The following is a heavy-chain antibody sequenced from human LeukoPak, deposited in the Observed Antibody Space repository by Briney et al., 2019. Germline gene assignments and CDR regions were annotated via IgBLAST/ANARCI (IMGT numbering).Heavy chain of an antibody. CDR2: IYYDGST. Sequence: SETLSLTCTVSGGSFSINNYYWTWIRQPPGKGLEWIGSIYYDGSTNYNPSLKSRVTISVDTSKNQFSLKLTSVTAADTAVYYCARGRMTTVIPLYFDYWGQGTLVTVSS. D-gene: IGHD4-17*01. J-gene: IGHJ4*02. CDR1: GGSFSINNYY. CDR3: ARGRMTTVIPLYFDY. V-gene: IGHV4-39*07.